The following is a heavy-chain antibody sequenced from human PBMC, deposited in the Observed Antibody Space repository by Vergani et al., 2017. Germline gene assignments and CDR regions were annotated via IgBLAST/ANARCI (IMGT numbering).Heavy chain of an antibody. D-gene: IGHD1-14*01. Sequence: EVQLVESGGGLVQPGRFLRLSCAASGFTFDDYAMHWVRQAPGKGLGWVSGISWNSGSIGYAGSVKGRFNLSRDNSKNTLYLQMNSLRAEDTAVYFCARDQTGLYYYYGMDVWGQGTTVTVSS. CDR2: ISWNSGSI. CDR1: GFTFDDYA. J-gene: IGHJ6*02. V-gene: IGHV3-9*01. CDR3: ARDQTGLYYYYGMDV.